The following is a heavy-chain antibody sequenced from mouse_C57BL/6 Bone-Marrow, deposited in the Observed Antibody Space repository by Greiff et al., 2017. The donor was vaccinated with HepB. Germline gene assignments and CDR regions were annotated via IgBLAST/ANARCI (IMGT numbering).Heavy chain of an antibody. CDR3: ARRGISEVTHYDIDY. D-gene: IGHD2-1*01. V-gene: IGHV1-20*01. CDR1: GYTFTGYF. CDR2: INPYNGDT. Sequence: VQLKESGPELVKPGASVKLSCKASGYTFTGYFMHWVMQTPGKSLEWIGRINPYNGDTFYNQKFKGKATLTVDNSSNTAHMELRSLTSEDSAVYDCARRGISEVTHYDIDYWGQGTTVTVSS. J-gene: IGHJ4*01.